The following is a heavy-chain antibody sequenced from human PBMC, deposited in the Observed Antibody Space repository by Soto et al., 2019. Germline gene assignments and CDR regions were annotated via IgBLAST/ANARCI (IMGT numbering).Heavy chain of an antibody. V-gene: IGHV4-30-4*01. CDR3: AGVEGSGLRPGPNWFDP. CDR1: GGSISSGDYY. D-gene: IGHD5-12*01. J-gene: IGHJ5*02. CDR2: IYYSGST. Sequence: QVQLQESGPGLVKPSQTLSLTCTVSGGSISSGDYYWSWIRQPPGKGLEWIGYIYYSGSTYYNPSLKSRVTISVDTSKNQFSLKLSAVTAADTAVYYCAGVEGSGLRPGPNWFDPWGQGTLVTVSS.